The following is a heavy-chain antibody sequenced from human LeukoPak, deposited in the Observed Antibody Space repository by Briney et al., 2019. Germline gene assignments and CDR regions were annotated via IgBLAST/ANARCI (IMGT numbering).Heavy chain of an antibody. J-gene: IGHJ3*02. CDR1: GFTFSSYA. V-gene: IGHV3-48*01. Sequence: GGSLRLSCAASGFTFSSYAMSWVRQAPGKGLEWVSYISVSSDTIYYADSVKGRFTISRDNARNSLYLQMNSLRAEDTAVYYCARDRGSRAFDIWGQGTMVTVSS. D-gene: IGHD1-26*01. CDR3: ARDRGSRAFDI. CDR2: ISVSSDTI.